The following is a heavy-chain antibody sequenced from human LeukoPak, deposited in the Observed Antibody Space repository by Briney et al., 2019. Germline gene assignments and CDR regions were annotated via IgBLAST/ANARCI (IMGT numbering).Heavy chain of an antibody. CDR3: ARLPYSSSCFDY. D-gene: IGHD6-13*01. J-gene: IGHJ4*02. CDR1: GGSISSGGYC. Sequence: PSQTLSLTCTVSGGSISSGGYCWSWIRQPPGKGLEWIGYIYHSGSTYYNPSLKSRVTISVDRSKNQFSLKLSSVTAADTAVYYCARLPYSSSCFDYWGQGTLVTVSS. V-gene: IGHV4-30-2*01. CDR2: IYHSGST.